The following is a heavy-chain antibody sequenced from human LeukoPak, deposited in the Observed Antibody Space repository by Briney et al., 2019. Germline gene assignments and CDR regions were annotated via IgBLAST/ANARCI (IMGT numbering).Heavy chain of an antibody. CDR3: ARVRYSGSYVDY. CDR2: ISSSGSTI. D-gene: IGHD1-26*01. Sequence: GGSLRLSCAASGFTFSSYWMSWVRQAPGKGLEWVSYISSSGSTIYYADSVKGRFTISRDNAKNSLYLQMNSLRAEDTAVYYCARVRYSGSYVDYWGQGTLVTVSS. V-gene: IGHV3-48*04. J-gene: IGHJ4*02. CDR1: GFTFSSYW.